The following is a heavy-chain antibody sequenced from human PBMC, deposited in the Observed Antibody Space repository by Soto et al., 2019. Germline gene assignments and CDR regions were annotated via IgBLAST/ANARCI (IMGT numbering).Heavy chain of an antibody. CDR3: ARGKYYDFWSGYYGSGPFDY. D-gene: IGHD3-3*01. Sequence: SETLSLTCAVYGGSFSGYYWSWIRQPPGKGLEWIGEINHSGSTNYNPSLKSRVTISVDTSKNQFSLKLSSVTAADTAVYYCARGKYYDFWSGYYGSGPFDYWGQGTLVTVSS. CDR2: INHSGST. J-gene: IGHJ4*02. CDR1: GGSFSGYY. V-gene: IGHV4-34*01.